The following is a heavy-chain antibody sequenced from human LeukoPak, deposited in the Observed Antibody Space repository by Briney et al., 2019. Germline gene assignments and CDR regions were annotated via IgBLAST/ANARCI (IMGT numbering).Heavy chain of an antibody. D-gene: IGHD6-19*01. J-gene: IGHJ4*02. CDR3: ARYSSGWYGGDLDY. Sequence: PGGSLRLSCAASGFTFSSYSMNWVRQAPGKGLEWVSSISSSSSTIYYADSVKGRFTISRDNAKNSLYLQMNSLRAEDTAVYYCARYSSGWYGGDLDYWGQGTLVTVSS. CDR2: ISSSSSTI. CDR1: GFTFSSYS. V-gene: IGHV3-48*01.